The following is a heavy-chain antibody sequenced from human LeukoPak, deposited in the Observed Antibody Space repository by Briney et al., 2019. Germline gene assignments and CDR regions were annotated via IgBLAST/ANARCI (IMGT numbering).Heavy chain of an antibody. D-gene: IGHD3-3*01. CDR2: INTNSGGT. Sequence: ASVKGSCKASGYTFTGYYMHCVRQAPGQGLEWMGWINTNSGGTNYAQKCQGRVTMTRDTSISTAYIELSRLRSEDTAVYYCARGAPRYDFWSGYYTEVDYWGQGTLVTVSS. V-gene: IGHV1-2*02. CDR1: GYTFTGYY. J-gene: IGHJ4*02. CDR3: ARGAPRYDFWSGYYTEVDY.